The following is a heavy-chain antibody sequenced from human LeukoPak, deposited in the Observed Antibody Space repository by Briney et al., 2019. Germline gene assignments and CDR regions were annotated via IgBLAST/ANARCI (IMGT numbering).Heavy chain of an antibody. D-gene: IGHD3-10*01. V-gene: IGHV3-23*01. CDR3: AKKDPVTYYYGSGSYHDAFDI. J-gene: IGHJ3*02. CDR2: ISGSGGST. CDR1: GFTFSSYA. Sequence: PGRSLRLSCAASGFTFSSYAMSWVRQAPGKGLEWVSAISGSGGSTYYADSVKGRFTISRDNSKNTLYLQMNSLRAEDTAVYYCAKKDPVTYYYGSGSYHDAFDIWGQGTMVTVSS.